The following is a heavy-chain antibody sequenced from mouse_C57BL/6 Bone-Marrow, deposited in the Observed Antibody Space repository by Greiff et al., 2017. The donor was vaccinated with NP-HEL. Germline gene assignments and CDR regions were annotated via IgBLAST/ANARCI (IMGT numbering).Heavy chain of an antibody. D-gene: IGHD2-4*01. CDR2: IWAGGST. CDR1: GFSLTSYG. J-gene: IGHJ3*01. V-gene: IGHV2-9*02. Sequence: VKLQESGPGLVAPSQSLSITCTVSGFSLTSYGVHWVRQPPGKGLEWLGVIWAGGSTNYNSALMSRLSISKDNSKSQVFLKMNSLQTDDTAMYYCARAYYDFPGFAYWGQGTLVTVSA. CDR3: ARAYYDFPGFAY.